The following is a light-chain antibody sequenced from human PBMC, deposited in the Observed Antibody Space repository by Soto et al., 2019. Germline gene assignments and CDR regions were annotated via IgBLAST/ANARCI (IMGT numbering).Light chain of an antibody. J-gene: IGKJ2*01. Sequence: DIQMTQSPSTLSASVGDRVTFTCRASQNIRSWLAWYQQKPGKAPKLLIYKASNLQSGVPSRFSGSGSGTEFILTISSLQPDDFATYYCQQYNSHSRYTFGQGTKLEI. CDR1: QNIRSW. CDR3: QQYNSHSRYT. CDR2: KAS. V-gene: IGKV1-5*03.